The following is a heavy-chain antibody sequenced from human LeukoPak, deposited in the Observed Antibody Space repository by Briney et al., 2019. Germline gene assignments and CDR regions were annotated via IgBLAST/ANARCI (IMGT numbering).Heavy chain of an antibody. CDR3: AGWGTAMASSDY. J-gene: IGHJ4*02. CDR1: GGSISSGGYY. Sequence: SQTLSLTCTVSGGSISSGGYYWSWIRQHPGKGLEWIGYIYYSGSTYYNPSLKSRVTISVDTSKNQFSLKLSSVTAADTAVYYCAGWGTAMASSDYWGQGTLVTVSS. CDR2: IYYSGST. D-gene: IGHD5-18*01. V-gene: IGHV4-31*03.